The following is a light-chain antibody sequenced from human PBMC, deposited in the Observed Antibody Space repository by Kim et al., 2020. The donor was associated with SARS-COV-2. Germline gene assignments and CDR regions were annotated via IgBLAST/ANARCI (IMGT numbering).Light chain of an antibody. CDR3: QAWDSGTVRYV. CDR1: NIKLRT. J-gene: IGLJ1*01. V-gene: IGLV3-21*04. CDR2: YAG. Sequence: TAWIYCGGNNIKLRTVNWSQQSSVQAPKVVMSYAGDRPSGIPERFSGSNSGNTATLTISGVEAGDDADYYCQAWDSGTVRYVFGPGTKVTVL.